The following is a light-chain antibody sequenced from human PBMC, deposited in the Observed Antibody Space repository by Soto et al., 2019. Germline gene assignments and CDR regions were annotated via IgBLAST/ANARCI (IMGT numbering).Light chain of an antibody. CDR2: AAS. CDR3: QQSYRTPIT. J-gene: IGKJ5*01. CDR1: QSISSY. Sequence: DIQMTQSPSTLSASAGDRVTITCRASQSISSYLNWYQQKPGKAPKLLIYAASNLQSGVPPRFSGSGSGTDFTLTISSLQPEDVATYFCQQSYRTPITFGQGTRREIK. V-gene: IGKV1-39*01.